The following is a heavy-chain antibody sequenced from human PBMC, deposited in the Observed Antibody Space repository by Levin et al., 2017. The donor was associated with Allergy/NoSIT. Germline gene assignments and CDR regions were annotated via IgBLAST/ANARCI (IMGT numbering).Heavy chain of an antibody. V-gene: IGHV4-4*07. D-gene: IGHD6-6*01. J-gene: IGHJ3*02. CDR3: ARDPKQLLDKGSFDI. Sequence: SETLSLTCTVSGGSISSYSWSWIRQPAGKGLEWIGRIYSSGSTNYNPSLKSRVTMSVDTSRNQLSLRLRSVTAADTAVYYCARDPKQLLDKGSFDIWGQGTMVTVSS. CDR2: IYSSGST. CDR1: GGSISSYS.